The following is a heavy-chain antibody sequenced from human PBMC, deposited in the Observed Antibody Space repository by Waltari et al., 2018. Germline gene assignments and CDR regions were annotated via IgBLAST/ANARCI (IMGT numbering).Heavy chain of an antibody. CDR3: ATEEWGGGFHQ. V-gene: IGHV1-2*02. CDR2: INHLNGET. D-gene: IGHD1-26*01. CDR1: GDTFIAFY. Sequence: HVQLIQSEAVVRKPGASVKVSCTTLGDTFIAFYMHWGRQAPGQGLEWVGSINHLNGETDFAQKFQGRVTMTKNSSISTGYMERSRLTSDDTALDYCATEEWGGGFHQWGLGTLVSVS. J-gene: IGHJ5*02.